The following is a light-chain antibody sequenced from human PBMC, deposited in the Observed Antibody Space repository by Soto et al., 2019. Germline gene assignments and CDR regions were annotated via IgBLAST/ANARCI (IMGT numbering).Light chain of an antibody. CDR2: GAS. Sequence: EIVLTQSPGTLSLSPGERATLSCRASHSVSSSYLAWYQQNPGQAPRLLIYGASSRATGIPDRFSGSGSGTDFTRTISRQEPEDCAVYYCQQYGSSPPDTFGQGTKLEI. J-gene: IGKJ2*01. CDR3: QQYGSSPPDT. V-gene: IGKV3-20*01. CDR1: HSVSSSY.